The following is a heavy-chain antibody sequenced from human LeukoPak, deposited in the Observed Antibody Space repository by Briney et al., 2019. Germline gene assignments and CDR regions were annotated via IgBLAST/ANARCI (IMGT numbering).Heavy chain of an antibody. D-gene: IGHD4-17*01. CDR3: XREYGDYVWXXAFDX. CDR1: GFTFGSYE. V-gene: IGHV3-48*03. Sequence: PGGSLRLSCAASGFTFGSYEMNWVRQAPGKGLEWVTYISNSGGTMYYSDSVKGRFTISRDNAKNSLYLQMNSLRAEDTAVYYCXREYGDYVWXXAFDXXGQGTMVTVSX. CDR2: ISNSGGTM. J-gene: IGHJ3*02.